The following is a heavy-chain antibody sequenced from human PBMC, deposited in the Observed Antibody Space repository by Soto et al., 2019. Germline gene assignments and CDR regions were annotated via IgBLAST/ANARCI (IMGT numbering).Heavy chain of an antibody. CDR1: GLTFSSCE. D-gene: IGHD2-8*01. CDR2: IGTRGSTV. J-gene: IGHJ4*02. V-gene: IGHV3-48*03. CDR3: AGRYCTNNGGVCHLGLSDF. Sequence: LRLSCAASGLTFSSCEMNLVRQARGKGLEWVSYIGTRGSTVYYADSVKGRFPISRDNAKSSMFLQMNSLRAEDTAVYYCAGRYCTNNGGVCHLGLSDFWGQGTLVTVSS.